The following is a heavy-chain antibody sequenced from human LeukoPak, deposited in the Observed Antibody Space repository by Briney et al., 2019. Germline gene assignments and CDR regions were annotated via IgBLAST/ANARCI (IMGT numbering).Heavy chain of an antibody. V-gene: IGHV3-11*04. CDR3: AGDNIENGDLDYLDL. D-gene: IGHD2-21*02. CDR2: ISSSGRTI. J-gene: IGHJ4*02. CDR1: GFTFSDYY. Sequence: GGSLRLSCAASGFTFSDYYMSWIRQAPGKGLEWVSYISSSGRTIYYADSVKGRSTISRDNARNSLYLQMNSLRDEDTAVYYCAGDNIENGDLDYLDLWGQGTLVTVSS.